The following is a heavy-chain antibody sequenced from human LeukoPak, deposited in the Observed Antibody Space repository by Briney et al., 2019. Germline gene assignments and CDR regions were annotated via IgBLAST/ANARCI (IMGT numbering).Heavy chain of an antibody. V-gene: IGHV1-46*01. CDR1: GYTFTSYY. Sequence: ASVKVSCKASGYTFTSYYMHWVRQAPGRGLEWMGIINPSGGSTSYAQKFQGRVTMTRDTSTSTVYMELSSLRSEDTAVYYCARNGGPGSSVYYYYYGMDVWGQGTTVTVSS. CDR3: ARNGGPGSSVYYYYYGMDV. J-gene: IGHJ6*02. CDR2: INPSGGST. D-gene: IGHD6-13*01.